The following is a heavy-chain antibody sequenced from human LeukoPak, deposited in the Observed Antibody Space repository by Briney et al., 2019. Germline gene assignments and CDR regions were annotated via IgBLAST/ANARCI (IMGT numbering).Heavy chain of an antibody. CDR2: ISGSGGST. V-gene: IGHV3-23*01. J-gene: IGHJ5*02. CDR3: VRDLQLGAGTTQGLDP. CDR1: GFTFSSYA. D-gene: IGHD1-14*01. Sequence: PGGSLRLSCAASGFTFSSYAMSWVRQAPGKGLEWVSGISGSGGSTYYADSVKGRFTISRDISKNTLYLQMNSLRAEDTAVYYCVRDLQLGAGTTQGLDPWGQGTLVTVSS.